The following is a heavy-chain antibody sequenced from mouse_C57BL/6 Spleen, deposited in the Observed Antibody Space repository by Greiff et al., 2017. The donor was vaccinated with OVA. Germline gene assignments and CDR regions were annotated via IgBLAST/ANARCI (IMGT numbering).Heavy chain of an antibody. J-gene: IGHJ4*01. CDR2: ISRGGDYI. V-gene: IGHV5S21*01. D-gene: IGHD2-1*01. CDR1: GFTFSSYA. CDR3: ARANYGNHCYAMDY. Sequence: EVMLVESGEGLVKPGGSLKLSCAASGFTFSSYAMSWVRQTPEKRLEWVAYISRGGDYIYYADTVKGRFTISRDNARNTLYLQMSSLKSEDTAMYYCARANYGNHCYAMDYWGQGTSVTVSS.